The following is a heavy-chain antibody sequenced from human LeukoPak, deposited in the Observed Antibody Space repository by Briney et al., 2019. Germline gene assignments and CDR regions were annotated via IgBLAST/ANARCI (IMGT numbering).Heavy chain of an antibody. CDR2: IYYSGST. CDR3: ARMGNTWYFDY. D-gene: IGHD2-8*01. CDR1: GGSISSTIYY. Sequence: SETLSLTCTVSGGSISSTIYYWGWIRQAPGKGLEWIGTIYYSGSTYHSPSLKSRVTTSVDTSKNQFSLKLTSVTAADTAVYYCARMGNTWYFDYWGQGTLVTVSS. V-gene: IGHV4-39*01. J-gene: IGHJ4*02.